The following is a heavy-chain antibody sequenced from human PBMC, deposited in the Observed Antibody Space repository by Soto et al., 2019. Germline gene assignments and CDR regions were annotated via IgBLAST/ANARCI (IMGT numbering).Heavy chain of an antibody. CDR2: ISVSGDNI. CDR1: GFSFNSFK. V-gene: IGHV3-21*01. J-gene: IGHJ4*02. D-gene: IGHD2-8*01. Sequence: GGSMRLSSLASGFSFNSFKMNWIRRAPGRGLEWVASISVSGDNIYYGDSMQGRFTISRDNSKRSVFLDLNSLRVEDTAVYYCARDLGLLKSMFDYWGQGTLVTVSS. CDR3: ARDLGLLKSMFDY.